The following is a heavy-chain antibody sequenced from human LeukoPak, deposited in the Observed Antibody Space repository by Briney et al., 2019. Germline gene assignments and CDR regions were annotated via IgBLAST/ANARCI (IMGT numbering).Heavy chain of an antibody. J-gene: IGHJ4*02. CDR2: ISSSSSYI. Sequence: PGGSLRLSCAASGFTFSSYSMNWVRQAPGKGLEWVSSISSSSSYIYYADSVKGRFTISRDNAKNSLYLQINSLRAEDTAVYYCARASNVGGWPAVVTGPFDYWGQGTLVTVSS. CDR3: ARASNVGGWPAVVTGPFDY. D-gene: IGHD2-8*01. CDR1: GFTFSSYS. V-gene: IGHV3-21*01.